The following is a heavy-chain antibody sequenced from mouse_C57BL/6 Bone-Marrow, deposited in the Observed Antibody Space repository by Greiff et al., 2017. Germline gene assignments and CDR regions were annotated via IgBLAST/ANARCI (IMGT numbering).Heavy chain of an antibody. CDR2: IYPRSGNT. Sequence: VKLQESGAELARPGASVKLSCKASGYTFTSYGISWVKQRTGQGLEWIGEIYPRSGNTYYNEKFKGKATLTADKSSSTAYMELRSLTSEDSAVYFCARRWDRFDYWGQGTTLTVSS. J-gene: IGHJ2*01. CDR1: GYTFTSYG. CDR3: ARRWDRFDY. V-gene: IGHV1-81*01. D-gene: IGHD4-1*01.